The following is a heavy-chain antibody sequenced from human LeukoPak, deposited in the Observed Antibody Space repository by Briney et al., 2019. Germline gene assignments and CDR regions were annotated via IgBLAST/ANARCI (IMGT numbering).Heavy chain of an antibody. V-gene: IGHV3-15*01. J-gene: IGHJ5*02. Sequence: GGSLRLSCAASGMIFTNAWLTWVRQAPGKGLEWVGRVNTKGDGGAADYAAPVKGRFTISRDDSTKTLYLQMNSLKTEDTAVYYCTTDRMIYATNWAVSWFDPWGQGTPVTISS. CDR1: GMIFTNAW. CDR3: TTDRMIYATNWAVSWFDP. D-gene: IGHD2-8*01. CDR2: VNTKGDGGAA.